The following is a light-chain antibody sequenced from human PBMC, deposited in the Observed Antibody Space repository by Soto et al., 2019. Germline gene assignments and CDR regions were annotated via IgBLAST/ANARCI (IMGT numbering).Light chain of an antibody. J-gene: IGKJ1*01. CDR2: SAS. Sequence: EIVMTQSPATLSVSPGERATLSCRASQSIGINLAWYQQKPGQPPRLLIYSASTSATGIPARFSGGGSGTEFTLTIRSLQPDDFAVYNCKQYDDWLPWTFGQGTKVESK. CDR3: KQYDDWLPWT. CDR1: QSIGIN. V-gene: IGKV3-15*01.